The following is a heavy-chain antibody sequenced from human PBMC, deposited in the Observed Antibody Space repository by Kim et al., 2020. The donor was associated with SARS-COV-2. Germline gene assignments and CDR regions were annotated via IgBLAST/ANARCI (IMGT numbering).Heavy chain of an antibody. CDR3: ARGSRGSNYYGMDV. V-gene: IGHV6-1*01. CDR1: GDSVSSNSAA. J-gene: IGHJ6*02. CDR2: TYYRSQWYN. D-gene: IGHD1-26*01. Sequence: SQTLSLTCAISGDSVSSNSAAWSWIRQSPSRGLEWLGRTYYRSQWYNDYAVSAKRRLTITPDTSKNQFSLQLKSVTPEDTAFYYCARGSRGSNYYGMDVWGRGATAGVSS.